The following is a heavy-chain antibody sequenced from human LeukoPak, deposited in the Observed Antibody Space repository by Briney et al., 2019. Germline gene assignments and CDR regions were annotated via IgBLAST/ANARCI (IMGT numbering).Heavy chain of an antibody. CDR2: IYYSGST. V-gene: IGHV4-59*08. CDR1: GGSISSYY. J-gene: IGHJ6*02. CDR3: ARHPPSRSYYYYGMDV. Sequence: SETLSLTCTVSGGSISSYYWSWIRQPPGKGLEWIGYIYYSGSTNYNPSLKSRVTISVDTSKNQFSLRLSSVTAADTAVYYCARHPPSRSYYYYGMDVWGQGTTVTVSS.